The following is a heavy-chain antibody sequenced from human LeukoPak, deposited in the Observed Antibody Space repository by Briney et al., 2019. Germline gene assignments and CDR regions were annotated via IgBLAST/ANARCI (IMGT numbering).Heavy chain of an antibody. CDR1: GFTFSSYS. CDR3: ARDGAVAGIDNAFDI. CDR2: ISSSSSYI. Sequence: GGSLQLSCAASGFTFSSYSMNWVRQAPGKGLEWVSSISSSSSYIYYADSLKGRFTISRDNAKNSLYLQMNSLRAEDTAVYYCARDGAVAGIDNAFDIWGQGTMVTVSS. V-gene: IGHV3-21*01. D-gene: IGHD6-19*01. J-gene: IGHJ3*02.